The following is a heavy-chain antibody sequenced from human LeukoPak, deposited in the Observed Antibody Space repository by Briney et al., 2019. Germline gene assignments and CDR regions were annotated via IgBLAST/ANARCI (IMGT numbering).Heavy chain of an antibody. J-gene: IGHJ4*02. CDR3: ARLPKGYSSSWYSHY. D-gene: IGHD6-13*01. CDR1: GYSFTSYW. CDR2: IYPGDSDT. V-gene: IGHV5-51*01. Sequence: GESLKISCKGSGYSFTSYWIGWVRQMPAKGLGWRGIIYPGDSDTSYSPSFQGQVTISADKSISTAYLQWSSLKASDTAMYYCARLPKGYSSSWYSHYWGQGTLVTVSS.